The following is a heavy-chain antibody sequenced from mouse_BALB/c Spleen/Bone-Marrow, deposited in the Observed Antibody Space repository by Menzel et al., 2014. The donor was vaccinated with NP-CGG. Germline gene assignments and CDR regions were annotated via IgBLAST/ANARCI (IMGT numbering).Heavy chain of an antibody. Sequence: DVKLVESGGGLVQPGGSLNLPCAASGFDFSRYWMSWARQAPGKGQEWIGEINPGSSTINYTPSLKDKFIISRDNAKNTLYLQMSKVRSEDTALYYCARLTAYGAMDYWGQGTSVTVSS. CDR1: GFDFSRYW. CDR3: ARLTAYGAMDY. D-gene: IGHD1-2*01. V-gene: IGHV4-2*02. J-gene: IGHJ4*01. CDR2: INPGSSTI.